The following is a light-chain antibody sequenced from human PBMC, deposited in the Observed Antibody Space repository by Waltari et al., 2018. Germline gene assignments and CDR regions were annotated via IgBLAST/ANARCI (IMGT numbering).Light chain of an antibody. CDR3: SSYAGSSAWV. Sequence: YQQPPGQPPSPMVYEGSTRSSGVSDRFSGSKFGNTAALTITGVQADDDADYYCSSYAGSSAWVFGGGTKLTVL. J-gene: IGLJ3*02. CDR2: EGS. V-gene: IGLV2-23*01.